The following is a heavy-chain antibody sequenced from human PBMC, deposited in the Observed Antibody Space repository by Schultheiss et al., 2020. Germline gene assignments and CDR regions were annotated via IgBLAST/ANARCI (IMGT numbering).Heavy chain of an antibody. D-gene: IGHD6-19*01. CDR1: GFTFSSYG. J-gene: IGHJ4*02. V-gene: IGHV3-33*08. Sequence: GGSLRLSCAASGFTFSSYGMHWVRQAPGKGLEWVAVIWYDGSNKYYADSVKGRFTISRDNAKNTLYLQVNSLRAEDTAVYYCARASSGWIDYWGQGTLVTVSS. CDR3: ARASSGWIDY. CDR2: IWYDGSNK.